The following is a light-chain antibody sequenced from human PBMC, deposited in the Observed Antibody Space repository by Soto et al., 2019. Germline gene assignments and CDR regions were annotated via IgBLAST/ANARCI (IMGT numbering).Light chain of an antibody. Sequence: ETVLTQSPGTLSLSPGGRATLSCRASQSVDSNLAWYQQKPGQAPRLLIYGASTRATGIPARFSGSGSGTEFILTISSLQSEDFEIYYCQQYNNWPITFGQGTRLEI. V-gene: IGKV3-15*01. CDR3: QQYNNWPIT. J-gene: IGKJ5*01. CDR2: GAS. CDR1: QSVDSN.